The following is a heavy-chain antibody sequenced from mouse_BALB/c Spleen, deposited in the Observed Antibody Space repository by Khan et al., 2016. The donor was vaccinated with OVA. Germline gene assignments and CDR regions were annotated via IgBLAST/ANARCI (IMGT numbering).Heavy chain of an antibody. CDR2: LWSDGKT. CDR1: GFSLTSYG. D-gene: IGHD2-4*01. V-gene: IGHV2-6*02. Sequence: QVQLKESGPGLVAPSQSLSITCTVSGFSLTSYGVHWVRQPLRKGLEWRVVLWSDGKTTYNSTLISRLGISKDNPKSQAFLKMNSLQTDDTAKYYCARNTHMITAVMDYWGQGTTVTVSS. J-gene: IGHJ4*01. CDR3: ARNTHMITAVMDY.